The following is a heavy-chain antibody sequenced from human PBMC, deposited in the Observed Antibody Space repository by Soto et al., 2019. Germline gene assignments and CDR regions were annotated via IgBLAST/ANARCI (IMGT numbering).Heavy chain of an antibody. CDR1: GGSISSGGYY. D-gene: IGHD6-19*01. CDR3: ARAKVDGHTPQQWLVHGYYFDY. CDR2: IYYSGST. Sequence: PSETLSLTCTVSGGSISSGGYYWSWIRQHPGKSLEWIGYIYYSGSTYYNPSLKSRVTISVDTSKNQFSLKLSSVTAADTAVYYCARAKVDGHTPQQWLVHGYYFDYWGQGTLVTVSS. V-gene: IGHV4-31*03. J-gene: IGHJ4*02.